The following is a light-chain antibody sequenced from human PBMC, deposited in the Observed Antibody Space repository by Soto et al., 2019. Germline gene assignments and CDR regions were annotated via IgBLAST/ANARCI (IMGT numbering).Light chain of an antibody. V-gene: IGLV7-43*01. CDR2: STD. Sequence: QTVVTQVASLTVSPGETVTLTCASSTGAVTSAYYPSWFQQKPGQAPRALISSTDNKDSFTPARFSGSILGDKAALTVSGVQPEDEADYYCLLSYGGSQVFGGGTKLTVL. CDR1: TGAVTSAYY. J-gene: IGLJ2*01. CDR3: LLSYGGSQV.